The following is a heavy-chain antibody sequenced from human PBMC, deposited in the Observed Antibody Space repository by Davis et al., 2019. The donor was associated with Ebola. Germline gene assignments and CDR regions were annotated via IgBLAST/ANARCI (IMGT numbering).Heavy chain of an antibody. V-gene: IGHV3-7*01. Sequence: GSLRLSCAASGFTFSSYWMSWVRQAPGKGLEWVANIKQDGSEKYYVDSVKGRFTISRDNAKNSLYLQMDSLRSEDTAVYYCARDALINTGGYWGQGTLVTVSS. D-gene: IGHD2/OR15-2a*01. CDR3: ARDALINTGGY. CDR1: GFTFSSYW. J-gene: IGHJ4*02. CDR2: IKQDGSEK.